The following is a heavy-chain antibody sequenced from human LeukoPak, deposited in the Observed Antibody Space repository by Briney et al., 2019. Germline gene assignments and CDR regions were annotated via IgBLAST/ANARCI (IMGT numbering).Heavy chain of an antibody. V-gene: IGHV1-3*01. CDR2: INAGNGNT. D-gene: IGHD6-13*01. J-gene: IGHJ4*02. CDR3: ARGVLREQQLGLDY. CDR1: GYTFTSYA. Sequence: GASVKVSCKASGYTFTSYAIHRVRQAPGQRLEWMGWINAGNGNTQYSQKFQGRVTITRDTSASTAYMELSSLRSEDTAVYYCARGVLREQQLGLDYWGQGTLVTVSS.